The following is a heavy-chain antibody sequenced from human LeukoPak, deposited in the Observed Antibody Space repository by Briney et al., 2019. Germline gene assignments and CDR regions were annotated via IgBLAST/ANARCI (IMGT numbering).Heavy chain of an antibody. V-gene: IGHV4-4*07. CDR3: ARGGYSYDNWFDP. CDR1: GGSISSYY. Sequence: SETLSLTCIVSGGSISSYYWSWIRQPAGKGLGWIGRIYTSRSTNYNPSLKSRVTISVDMSKNQFSLKLSSVTAADTAVYYCARGGYSYDNWFDPWGQGTLVTVSS. CDR2: IYTSRST. J-gene: IGHJ5*02. D-gene: IGHD5-18*01.